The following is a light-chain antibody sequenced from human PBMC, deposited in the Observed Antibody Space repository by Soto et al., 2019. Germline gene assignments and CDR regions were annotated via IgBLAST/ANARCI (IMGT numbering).Light chain of an antibody. CDR2: GTS. V-gene: IGKV3-20*01. J-gene: IGKJ2*03. CDR1: QSVNSDF. Sequence: EIVLTQSPGTLSSSPGERVTLSCRASQSVNSDFLAWYQHKPGQAPRLLIYGTSGRATGIPDRFSGSGSGTEFTLTISRLEPEDFAVYYCQQYGRSPTYSFGQGTKLEIK. CDR3: QQYGRSPTYS.